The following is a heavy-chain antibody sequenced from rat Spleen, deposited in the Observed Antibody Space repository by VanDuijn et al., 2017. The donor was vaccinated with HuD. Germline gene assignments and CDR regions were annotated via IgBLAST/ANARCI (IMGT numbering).Heavy chain of an antibody. J-gene: IGHJ2*01. CDR1: GFTFSDYN. V-gene: IGHV5-7*01. CDR2: ISYDGSRT. CDR3: ARHVIAAIWGYFDY. Sequence: EVQLVESGGGLVQPGRSLKLSCAASGFTFSDYNMAWVRQAPKKGLEWVANISYDGSRTYYRDSVKGRFTISRDNAKSTLYLQMDSLRSEDTATYYCARHVIAAIWGYFDYWGQGVMVTVSS. D-gene: IGHD1-2*01.